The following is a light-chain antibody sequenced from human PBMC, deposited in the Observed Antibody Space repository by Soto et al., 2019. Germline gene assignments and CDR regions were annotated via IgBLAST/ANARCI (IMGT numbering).Light chain of an antibody. J-gene: IGLJ2*01. CDR1: RSDVGSYNL. CDR2: EVT. CDR3: SSYACSTAVVV. Sequence: QSALTQPASVSGSPGQSITIPCTGTRSDVGSYNLVSWYQQHPGQAPKLIIYEVTKRPSGVSFRLSGSKSGNTASLTISGLQAEDEADYYCSSYACSTAVVVFGGGTQLTVL. V-gene: IGLV2-23*02.